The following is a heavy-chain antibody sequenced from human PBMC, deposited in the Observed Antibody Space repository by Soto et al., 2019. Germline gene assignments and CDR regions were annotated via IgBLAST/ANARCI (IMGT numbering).Heavy chain of an antibody. D-gene: IGHD1-26*01. CDR2: ITDNGGST. Sequence: GGSLRLSCAASGFMFSSYVMNWVRQAPGKGLEWVSSITDNGGSTYYADSVKGRFTISRDNAKNSLYLQMNSLRAEDTAVYYCARDYSRYYPFDYWGQGTLVTVSS. CDR1: GFMFSSYV. V-gene: IGHV3-23*01. CDR3: ARDYSRYYPFDY. J-gene: IGHJ4*02.